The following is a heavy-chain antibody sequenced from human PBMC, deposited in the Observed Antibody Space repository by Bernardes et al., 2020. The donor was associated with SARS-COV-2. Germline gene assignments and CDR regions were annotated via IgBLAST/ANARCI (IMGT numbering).Heavy chain of an antibody. CDR1: GFPYINAW. Sequence: GGSLRLSCAASGFPYINAWMNWVRQAPGKGLEWVGRIKSKTDGGTTDYAAPVKGRFTISSDDSKNTLYLQMNSLKIEDTAMHYCTTDLPYESAEYFQYWGQGTLVTVSS. V-gene: IGHV3-15*07. J-gene: IGHJ1*01. D-gene: IGHD5-12*01. CDR3: TTDLPYESAEYFQY. CDR2: IKSKTDGGTT.